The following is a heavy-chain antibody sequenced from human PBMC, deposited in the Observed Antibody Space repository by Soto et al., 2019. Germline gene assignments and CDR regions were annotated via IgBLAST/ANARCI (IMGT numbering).Heavy chain of an antibody. J-gene: IGHJ4*02. D-gene: IGHD3-10*01. CDR3: AKDEEEVVRGVIILNYFDY. CDR1: GFTFSSYG. Sequence: GGSLRLSCAASGFTFSSYGMHWVRQAPGKGLEWVAVISYDGSNKYYADSVKGRFTISRDNSKNTLYLQMNSLRAEDTAVYYCAKDEEEVVRGVIILNYFDYWGQGTLVTVSS. V-gene: IGHV3-30*18. CDR2: ISYDGSNK.